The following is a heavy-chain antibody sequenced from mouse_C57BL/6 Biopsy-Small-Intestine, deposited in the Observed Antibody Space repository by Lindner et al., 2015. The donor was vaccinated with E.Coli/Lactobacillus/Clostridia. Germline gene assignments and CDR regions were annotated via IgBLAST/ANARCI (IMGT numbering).Heavy chain of an antibody. CDR3: ARFGDYLLYTMDY. CDR1: GYIFTSFG. Sequence: VQLQESGAELARPGASVKLSCKASGYIFTSFGINWVRQRTGQGLEWIGEIYPRSGNTYYNEKFKGKATLTADKSSSTAYMQFSSLTSEDSAVYFCARFGDYLLYTMDYWGQGTSVTVSS. J-gene: IGHJ4*01. CDR2: IYPRSGNT. V-gene: IGHV1-81*01. D-gene: IGHD2-13*01.